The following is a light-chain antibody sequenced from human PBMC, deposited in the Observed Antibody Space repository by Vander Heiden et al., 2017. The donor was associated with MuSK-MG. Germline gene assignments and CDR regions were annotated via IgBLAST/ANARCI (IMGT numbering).Light chain of an antibody. J-gene: IGKJ4*01. CDR2: GAS. CDR1: QSVSSN. V-gene: IGKV3-15*01. Sequence: DIVMTQSPATPSVSPGERATLSCRASQSVSSNLAWYQQKPGQAPRLLIYGASSRATGIPARFSGSGSGTEFTLTISSLQSEDFAVYYCQQDNNWPLTFGGGTKVEIK. CDR3: QQDNNWPLT.